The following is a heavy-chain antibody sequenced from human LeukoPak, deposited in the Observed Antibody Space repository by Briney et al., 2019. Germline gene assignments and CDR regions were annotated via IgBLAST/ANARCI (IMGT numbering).Heavy chain of an antibody. CDR3: ARQSGSYGVYYYYMDV. D-gene: IGHD1-26*01. J-gene: IGHJ6*03. Sequence: SETLSLTCTVSGGSISTSNYYWGWIRQPPGKGLEWIGSIYYSGSTYYNPSLKSRVTISVDTSKNQFSLKLSSVTAADTAVYYCARQSGSYGVYYYYMDVWGKGTTVTISS. CDR2: IYYSGST. CDR1: GGSISTSNYY. V-gene: IGHV4-39*01.